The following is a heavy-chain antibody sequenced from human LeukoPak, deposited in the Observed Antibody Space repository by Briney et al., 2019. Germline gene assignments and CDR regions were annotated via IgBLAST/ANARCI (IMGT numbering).Heavy chain of an antibody. J-gene: IGHJ4*02. Sequence: PSETLSLTCTVSGGSISSSSYYWGWIRQPPGKGLEWIGSIYYSGSTYYNPSLRSRVTISVDASKNQFSLKLSSVSAADTAVYFCAGTVITFGGVIVPLFYWGQGTLVTVSS. D-gene: IGHD3-16*02. V-gene: IGHV4-39*07. CDR1: GGSISSSSYY. CDR3: AGTVITFGGVIVPLFY. CDR2: IYYSGST.